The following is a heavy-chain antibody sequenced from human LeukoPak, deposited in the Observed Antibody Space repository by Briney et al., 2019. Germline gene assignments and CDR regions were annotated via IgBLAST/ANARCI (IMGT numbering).Heavy chain of an antibody. J-gene: IGHJ6*03. Sequence: SETLSLTCTVSGGSISSGDYYWSWIRQPPGKGLEWIAYMYYSGSTYYNPPLKSRVTMSADTSKNQFSLKLSSVTAADTAVYYCARDLGTYYMDVWGKGTTVTVSS. CDR2: MYYSGST. V-gene: IGHV4-30-4*02. D-gene: IGHD3-16*01. CDR1: GGSISSGDYY. CDR3: ARDLGTYYMDV.